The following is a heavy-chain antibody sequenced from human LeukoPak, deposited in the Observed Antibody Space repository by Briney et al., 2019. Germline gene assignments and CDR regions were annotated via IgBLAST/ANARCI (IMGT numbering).Heavy chain of an antibody. CDR2: IYHSGST. Sequence: PSETLSLTCTVSGYSISSGYYWGWIRQPPGKGLEWIGSIYHSGSTYYNPSLKSRVTISVDTSKNQFSLKLSSVTAADTAVYYCAGGWKVVAYDYWGQGTLVTVSS. V-gene: IGHV4-38-2*02. J-gene: IGHJ4*02. CDR3: AGGWKVVAYDY. CDR1: GYSISSGYY. D-gene: IGHD2-15*01.